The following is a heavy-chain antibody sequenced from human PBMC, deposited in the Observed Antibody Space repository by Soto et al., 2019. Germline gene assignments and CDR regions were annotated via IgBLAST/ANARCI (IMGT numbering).Heavy chain of an antibody. J-gene: IGHJ2*01. CDR3: ARWESSWFWYFSH. V-gene: IGHV3-23*01. D-gene: IGHD6-13*01. CDR2: ISGTDDYT. Sequence: GGSLRLSCAASGFTFSNFAMTWVRQAPGAGLEWVSSISGTDDYTYYADSVKGRFTISRDNAQNSLFLQMISLRADDTAVYYCARWESSWFWYFSHWGHGTLVTVSS. CDR1: GFTFSNFA.